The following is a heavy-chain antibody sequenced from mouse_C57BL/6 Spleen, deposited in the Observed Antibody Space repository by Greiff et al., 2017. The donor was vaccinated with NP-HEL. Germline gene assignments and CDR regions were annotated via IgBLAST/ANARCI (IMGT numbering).Heavy chain of an antibody. CDR3: TRGTFDYYGSSPAWFAY. CDR1: GFTFSSYA. Sequence: EVKLMESGEGLVKPGGSLKLSCAASGFTFSSYAMSWVRQTPEKRLEWVAYISSGGDYIYYADTVKGRFTISRDNARNTLYLQMSSLKSEDTAMYYCTRGTFDYYGSSPAWFAYWGQGTLVTVSA. V-gene: IGHV5-9-1*02. CDR2: ISSGGDYI. J-gene: IGHJ3*01. D-gene: IGHD1-1*01.